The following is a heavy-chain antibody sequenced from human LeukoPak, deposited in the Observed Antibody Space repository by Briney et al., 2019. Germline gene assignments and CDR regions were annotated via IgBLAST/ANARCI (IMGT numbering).Heavy chain of an antibody. D-gene: IGHD2/OR15-2a*01. CDR3: ARDFGQESRTTSYYYCMDV. CDR2: IIPIFGTA. Sequence: GSSVKVSCKASGGTFSSYAISLVRQAPGQGLEWMGGIIPIFGTANYAQKFQGRVTITADESTSTAYMELSSLRSEDTAVYYCARDFGQESRTTSYYYCMDVWGKGTTVTVSS. CDR1: GGTFSSYA. V-gene: IGHV1-69*01. J-gene: IGHJ6*03.